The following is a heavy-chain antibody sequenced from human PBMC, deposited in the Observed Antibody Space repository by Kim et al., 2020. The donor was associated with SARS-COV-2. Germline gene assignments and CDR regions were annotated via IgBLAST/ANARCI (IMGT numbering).Heavy chain of an antibody. CDR1: GGSFSGYY. D-gene: IGHD3-9*01. Sequence: SETLSLTCAVYGGSFSGYYWSWIRQPPGKGLEWIGEINHSGSTNYNPSLKSRVTISVDTSKNQFSLKLRSVTAADTAVYYCAREGNLVIITGGHNWFDPWGQGTRVTVSS. CDR3: AREGNLVIITGGHNWFDP. CDR2: INHSGST. J-gene: IGHJ5*02. V-gene: IGHV4-34*01.